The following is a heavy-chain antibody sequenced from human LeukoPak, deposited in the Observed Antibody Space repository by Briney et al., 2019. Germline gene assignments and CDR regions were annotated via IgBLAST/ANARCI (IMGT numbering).Heavy chain of an antibody. V-gene: IGHV3-30*14. CDR1: GFTFSSYA. CDR2: ISYDGSNK. D-gene: IGHD1-14*01. J-gene: IGHJ4*02. Sequence: GGSLRLSCGASGFTFSSYAMHRVRQAPGKGLEWVAVISYDGSNKDYADSVKGRFTISRDNSKNTLYLQMNSLRAENTAVYYCARRAGIYSHPYDYWGQGTLVTVSS. CDR3: ARRAGIYSHPYDY.